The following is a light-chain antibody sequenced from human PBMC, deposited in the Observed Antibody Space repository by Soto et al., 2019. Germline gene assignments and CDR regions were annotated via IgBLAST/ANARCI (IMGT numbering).Light chain of an antibody. Sequence: QSVLTQPPSVSGAPGQRVTISCTGSSSNIGAGYDVHWYQQLPGTAPKLLIYGNSNRPSGVPDRFSGSKSGTSASLAITGLQAEDEADYYCQSYDSSLSGSGGVFGTGTSSPS. CDR1: SSNIGAGYD. V-gene: IGLV1-40*01. J-gene: IGLJ1*01. CDR3: QSYDSSLSGSGGV. CDR2: GNS.